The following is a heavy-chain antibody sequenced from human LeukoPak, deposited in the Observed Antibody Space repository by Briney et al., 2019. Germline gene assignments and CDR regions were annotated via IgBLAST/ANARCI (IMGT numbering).Heavy chain of an antibody. D-gene: IGHD5-12*01. V-gene: IGHV3-7*01. CDR3: ARDRSSGYDDI. Sequence: GGSLRLSCAASGFTFSSYWMSWVRQAPGKGLEWVANMNQDGSEKYYVDSVKGRFTISRDNAKSSLYLQMDSLRAEDTAVYYCARDRSSGYDDIWGQGTMVTVSS. J-gene: IGHJ3*02. CDR2: MNQDGSEK. CDR1: GFTFSSYW.